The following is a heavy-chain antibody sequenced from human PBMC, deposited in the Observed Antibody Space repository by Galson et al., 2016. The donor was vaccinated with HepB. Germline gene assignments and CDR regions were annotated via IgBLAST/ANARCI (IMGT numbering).Heavy chain of an antibody. V-gene: IGHV1-46*03. CDR1: GYSFTGYY. CDR3: ARVKWLRSPFDM. CDR2: INPRGGST. Sequence: SVKVSCKASGYSFTGYYMHCVRQAPGQGLEWMGMINPRGGSTTYTQKFLGRVTMTRDMSTSTVYMELRSLRSEDTAVYYCARVKWLRSPFDMWGQGTMVTVSS. D-gene: IGHD5-12*01. J-gene: IGHJ3*02.